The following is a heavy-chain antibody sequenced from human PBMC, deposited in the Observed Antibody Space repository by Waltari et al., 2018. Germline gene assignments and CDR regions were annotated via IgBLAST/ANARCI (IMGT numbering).Heavy chain of an antibody. Sequence: QVQLQESGPGLVKPSETLSLTCTVSGGSIRSYYWSWIRPPPGKGLEWIGYIYYSGSTNYNPSRKSRVTISVDTSKNQFSLKLSSVTAADTAVYYCARKRIMITCGGVIGDAFDIWGQGTMVTVSS. CDR3: ARKRIMITCGGVIGDAFDI. J-gene: IGHJ3*02. D-gene: IGHD3-16*02. CDR1: GGSIRSYY. V-gene: IGHV4-59*01. CDR2: IYYSGST.